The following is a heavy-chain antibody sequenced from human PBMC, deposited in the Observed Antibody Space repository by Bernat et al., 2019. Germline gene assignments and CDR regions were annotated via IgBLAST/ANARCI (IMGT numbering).Heavy chain of an antibody. V-gene: IGHV4-39*01. CDR1: GGSISSSSYY. CDR3: ARLSEYSSGWFYFDY. CDR2: IYYSGST. J-gene: IGHJ4*02. Sequence: QLQLQESGPGLVKPSETLSLTCTVPGGSISSSSYYWGWIRQPPGKGLEWIGSIYYSGSTYYNPSLKSRVTISVDTSKNQFSLKLSSVTAADTAVYYCARLSEYSSGWFYFDYWGQGTLVTVSS. D-gene: IGHD6-19*01.